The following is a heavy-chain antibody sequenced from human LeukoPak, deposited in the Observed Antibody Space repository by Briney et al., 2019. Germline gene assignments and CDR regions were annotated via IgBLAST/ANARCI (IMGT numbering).Heavy chain of an antibody. CDR3: ARDQYDTWSRRGNFDS. Sequence: GGSLRLSCVVSGLSFSNYWMIWVRQAPGKGLEWVAVISYDGRNKHYPDSVKGRFTISRDNTKNSLYLQMDSLRVEDTAVFYCARDQYDTWSRRGNFDSWGQGTLVIVSS. CDR1: GLSFSNYW. J-gene: IGHJ4*02. CDR2: ISYDGRNK. D-gene: IGHD3-3*01. V-gene: IGHV3-30*03.